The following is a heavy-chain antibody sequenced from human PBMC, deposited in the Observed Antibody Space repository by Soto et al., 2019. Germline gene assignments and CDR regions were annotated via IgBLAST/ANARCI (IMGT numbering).Heavy chain of an antibody. CDR2: IIPIFGTA. D-gene: IGHD3-10*01. J-gene: IGHJ6*02. V-gene: IGHV1-69*13. CDR1: GGTFSSYA. Sequence: SVKVSCKASGGTFSSYAISWVRQAPGQGLEWMGGIIPIFGTANYAQKFQGRVTITADESTSTAYMELRSLRSDDTAVYYCARGYYYGSGRPTPGGMDVWGRGTTVTVSS. CDR3: ARGYYYGSGRPTPGGMDV.